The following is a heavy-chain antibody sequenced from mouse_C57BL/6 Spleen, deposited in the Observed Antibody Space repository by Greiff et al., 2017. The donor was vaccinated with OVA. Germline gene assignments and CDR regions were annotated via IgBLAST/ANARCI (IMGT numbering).Heavy chain of an antibody. CDR2: IDPSDSET. J-gene: IGHJ4*01. D-gene: IGHD1-1*01. CDR3: ARSGSSLYAMDY. V-gene: IGHV1-52*01. CDR1: GYTFTSYW. Sequence: VQLQQPGAELVRPGSSVKLSCKASGYTFTSYWMHWVKQRPIQGLEWIGNIDPSDSETHYNQKFKDKATLTVDKSSSTAYMQHSSLTSEDSAVYYCARSGSSLYAMDYWGQGTSVTVSS.